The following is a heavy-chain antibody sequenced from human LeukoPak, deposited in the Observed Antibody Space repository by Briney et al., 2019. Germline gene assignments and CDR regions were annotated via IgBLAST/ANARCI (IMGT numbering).Heavy chain of an antibody. CDR1: GYTLTELS. CDR3: AREGTPAKGIVLMVYAVNWFDP. Sequence: ASVKVSCKVSGYTLTELSMHWVRQAPGKGLEWMGGFDPEDGETIYAQKFQGRVTMTEDTSTDTAYMELSSLRSEDTAVYYCAREGTPAKGIVLMVYAVNWFDPWGQGTLVTVSS. V-gene: IGHV1-24*01. J-gene: IGHJ5*02. D-gene: IGHD2-8*01. CDR2: FDPEDGET.